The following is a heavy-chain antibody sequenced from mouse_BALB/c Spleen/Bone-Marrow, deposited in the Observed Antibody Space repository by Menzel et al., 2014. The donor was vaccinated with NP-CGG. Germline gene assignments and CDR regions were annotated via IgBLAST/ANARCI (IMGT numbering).Heavy chain of an antibody. CDR2: IYPSDSYT. Sequence: QVHLQQPGAELVRPGASVKLSCKASGYTFTSYWINWVKQRPGQGLEWIGNIYPSDSYTNYNQKFKDKATLTVDKSSSXAXXXLSSPTAEDSAVYYCTRGTRYYFDYWGQGTTLTVSS. V-gene: IGHV1-69*02. CDR3: TRGTRYYFDY. D-gene: IGHD3-3*01. CDR1: GYTFTSYW. J-gene: IGHJ2*01.